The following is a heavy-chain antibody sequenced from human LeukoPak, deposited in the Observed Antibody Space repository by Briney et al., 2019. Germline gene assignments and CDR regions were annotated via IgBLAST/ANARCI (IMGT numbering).Heavy chain of an antibody. CDR1: GFTFSSYW. CDR2: IKQDASQE. J-gene: IGHJ4*02. Sequence: GGSLRLSCAASGFTFSSYWMSWVRQAPGKGPEWVAHIKQDASQEDHVDSVKGRFTISRDNAKNSLYLQMNSLRAEDTAVYYCARDEKGCSSTSCFYGSRFDSWGQGTLVTVSS. D-gene: IGHD2-2*01. V-gene: IGHV3-7*01. CDR3: ARDEKGCSSTSCFYGSRFDS.